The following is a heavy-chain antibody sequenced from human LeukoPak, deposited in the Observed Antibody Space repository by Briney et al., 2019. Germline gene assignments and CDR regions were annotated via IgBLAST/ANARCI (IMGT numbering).Heavy chain of an antibody. CDR2: MNPNSGNT. Sequence: GASVKVSCKASGYTFTSYDINWVRQATGQGLEWLGWMNPNSGNTGYAQKFQGRVTMTRNTSISTAYMELSSLRSEDTAVYYCARVVVVTAPHYFDYWGQGTLVTVSS. CDR1: GYTFTSYD. V-gene: IGHV1-8*01. D-gene: IGHD2-21*02. J-gene: IGHJ4*02. CDR3: ARVVVVTAPHYFDY.